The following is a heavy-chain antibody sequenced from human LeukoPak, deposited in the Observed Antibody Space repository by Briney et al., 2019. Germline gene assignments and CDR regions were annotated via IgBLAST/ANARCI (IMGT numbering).Heavy chain of an antibody. CDR2: IYTSGST. CDR3: ARVSGPFGY. CDR1: GGSISSGSYY. V-gene: IGHV4-61*02. Sequence: SQTLSLTCTVSGGSISSGSYYWSWIRQPAGKGLEWIGRIYTSGSTNYNPSLKSRVTISVDTSKNQFSLKLSSVTAADTAVYYCARVSGPFGYWGQGTLVTVSS. J-gene: IGHJ4*02.